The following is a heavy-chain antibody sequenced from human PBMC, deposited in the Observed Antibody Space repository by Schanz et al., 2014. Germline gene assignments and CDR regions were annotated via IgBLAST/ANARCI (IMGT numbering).Heavy chain of an antibody. CDR3: ARSRSGFYFDY. Sequence: EVQLVASGGGLVQPGGSLRLSCAASGFTFSSYWMHWVRQVPGKGLVWVSRIKSDGSSTSYADSVKGRFTISRDNAKNTLDLQMNSLRAEDTAVYYCARSRSGFYFDYWGQGTLVTVSS. D-gene: IGHD3-22*01. V-gene: IGHV3-74*01. CDR2: IKSDGSST. CDR1: GFTFSSYW. J-gene: IGHJ4*02.